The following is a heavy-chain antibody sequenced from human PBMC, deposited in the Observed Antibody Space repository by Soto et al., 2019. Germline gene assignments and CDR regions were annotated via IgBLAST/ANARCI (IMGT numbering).Heavy chain of an antibody. D-gene: IGHD2-15*01. Sequence: EVQLVESGGGLVQPGGSLRLSCAASGFTFSSYDMHWVRQATGKGLEWVSAIGTAGDTYYPGSVKGRFTISRENAKNSLYLQMNSLRAGDTAVYYCARGYCSGGSCYSEPTDSENAFDIWGQGTMVTVSS. CDR2: IGTAGDT. CDR1: GFTFSSYD. CDR3: ARGYCSGGSCYSEPTDSENAFDI. V-gene: IGHV3-13*01. J-gene: IGHJ3*02.